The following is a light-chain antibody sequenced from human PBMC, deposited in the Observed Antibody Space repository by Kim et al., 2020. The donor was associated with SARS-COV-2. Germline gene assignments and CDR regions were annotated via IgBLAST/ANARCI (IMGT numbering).Light chain of an antibody. CDR3: QQSDSTPYT. Sequence: DIQMTQSPSSLSASVGDRVTITCRASQSISSYLNWYQQKPGRAPNLLIYAASSLQSGVPSRFSGSGSGTDYTLTITSLQPEDFGTYYCQQSDSTPYTFGQGTKLEIK. V-gene: IGKV1-39*01. CDR2: AAS. J-gene: IGKJ2*01. CDR1: QSISSY.